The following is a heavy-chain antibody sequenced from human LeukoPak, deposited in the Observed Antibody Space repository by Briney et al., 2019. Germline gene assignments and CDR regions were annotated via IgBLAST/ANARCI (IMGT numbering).Heavy chain of an antibody. J-gene: IGHJ4*02. V-gene: IGHV3-74*01. CDR3: AIGMPAAMV. Sequence: GGSLRLSCVASGFTFSSYWMHWVRQAPGEGLVWVSRINSDGSSTSYADSVKGRFTISRDNAKNTLYLQMNSLRAEDTAVYYCAIGMPAAMVWGQGTLVTVSS. D-gene: IGHD2-2*01. CDR1: GFTFSSYW. CDR2: INSDGSST.